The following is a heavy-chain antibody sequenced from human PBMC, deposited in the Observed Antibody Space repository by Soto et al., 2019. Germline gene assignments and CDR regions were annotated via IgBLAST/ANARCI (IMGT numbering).Heavy chain of an antibody. D-gene: IGHD1-1*01. CDR3: TKDAYRRGMNNWFDP. J-gene: IGHJ5*02. CDR2: ISWDGST. CDR1: GFDFRDYT. Sequence: ELHMVESGGSVVQPGGSLTISCQASGFDFRDYTLHWVRHSPGKGLEWISLISWDGSTDQGESVQGRFTTSRDDDKNSLYLHMSRLRPEDAGFYYCTKDAYRRGMNNWFDPWGRGILVSVSS. V-gene: IGHV3-43*01.